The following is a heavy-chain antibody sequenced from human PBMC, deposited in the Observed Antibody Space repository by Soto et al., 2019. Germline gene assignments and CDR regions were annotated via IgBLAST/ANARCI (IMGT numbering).Heavy chain of an antibody. CDR2: IDDGGST. CDR3: VRQGFGNLHGLVDV. V-gene: IGHV4-59*08. D-gene: IGHD3-10*01. J-gene: IGHJ6*02. Sequence: QMQLQESGPGLMNPSETLSLTCTVSGVSSGNYKWSWIRQSPGKGLEWIGYIDDGGSTSYNPSLKSRVTMSVDTSTRQFSLNLRSVTAADTAVYYCVRQGFGNLHGLVDVWGQGTTVTVSS. CDR1: GVSSGNYK.